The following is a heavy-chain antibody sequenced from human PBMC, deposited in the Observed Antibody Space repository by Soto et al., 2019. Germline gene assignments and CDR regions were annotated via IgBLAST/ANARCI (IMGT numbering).Heavy chain of an antibody. V-gene: IGHV3-7*01. CDR3: ARIGTQILTGYLNWFDP. CDR1: GFTFSSYW. Sequence: GGSLRLSCAASGFTFSSYWMSWVRQAPGKGLEWVANIKQDGSEKYYVDSVKGRFTISRDNAKNSLYLQMNSLRAEDTAVYYCARIGTQILTGYLNWFDPWGQGTLVTVSS. CDR2: IKQDGSEK. J-gene: IGHJ5*02. D-gene: IGHD3-9*01.